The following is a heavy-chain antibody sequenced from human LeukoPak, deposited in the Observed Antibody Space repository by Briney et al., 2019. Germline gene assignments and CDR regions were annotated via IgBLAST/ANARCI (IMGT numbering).Heavy chain of an antibody. CDR2: ISYDGSNK. CDR1: RITFSYG. J-gene: IGHJ3*02. D-gene: IGHD5-12*01. Sequence: GGSLRLSCAASRITFSYGMHWVRQAPGKGLEWVAVISYDGSNKNYVDAVKGRFTISRDNSKNTLYLQMNSLRAEDTAVYYCAKGYNGYDYAFDIWGQGTMVTVSS. CDR3: AKGYNGYDYAFDI. V-gene: IGHV3-30*18.